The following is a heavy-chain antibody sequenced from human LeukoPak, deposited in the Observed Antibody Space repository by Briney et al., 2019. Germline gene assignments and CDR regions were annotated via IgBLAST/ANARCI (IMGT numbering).Heavy chain of an antibody. V-gene: IGHV3-74*01. Sequence: GGSLRLSCAASGFTFSSYWMSWVRQAPGKGLVWVSRINTDGSSTSYADSVKGRFTISRDNAKNTLYLQMNSLRAEDTAVYYCARGGGYYDSSGYYPPDYWGQGTLVTVSS. J-gene: IGHJ4*02. CDR3: ARGGGYYDSSGYYPPDY. CDR2: INTDGSST. CDR1: GFTFSSYW. D-gene: IGHD3-22*01.